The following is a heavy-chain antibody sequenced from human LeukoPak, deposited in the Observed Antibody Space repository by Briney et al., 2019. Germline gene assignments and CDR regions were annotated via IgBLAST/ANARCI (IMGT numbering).Heavy chain of an antibody. CDR1: GLTFSSHA. CDR2: ISDNGGGT. Sequence: GGSLRLSCAASGLTFSSHAMSWVRQAPGKGLEWVSAISDNGGGTYYAASVKGRFTISRDNSKNTLYLQMNSLRAEDTAIYYCATYAQRFDYWGQGTLVTVSS. D-gene: IGHD2-2*01. V-gene: IGHV3-23*01. CDR3: ATYAQRFDY. J-gene: IGHJ4*02.